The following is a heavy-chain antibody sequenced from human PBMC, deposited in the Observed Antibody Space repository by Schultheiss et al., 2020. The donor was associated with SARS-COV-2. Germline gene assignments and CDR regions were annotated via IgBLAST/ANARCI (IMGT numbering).Heavy chain of an antibody. Sequence: ASVKVSCKASGYTFIRYGISWVRQAPGQGLEWMGWISAYNGNTNYAQKLQGRVTMTTDTSTNTAYMELRSLRSDETAVYYCARGGGQLELRAFDYWGQGTLVTVSS. V-gene: IGHV1-18*01. CDR2: ISAYNGNT. CDR3: ARGGGQLELRAFDY. CDR1: GYTFIRYG. D-gene: IGHD1-7*01. J-gene: IGHJ4*02.